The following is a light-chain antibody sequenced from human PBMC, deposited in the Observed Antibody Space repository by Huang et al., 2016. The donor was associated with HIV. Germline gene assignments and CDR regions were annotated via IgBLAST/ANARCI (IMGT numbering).Light chain of an antibody. CDR1: QVIGTS. CDR2: VAS. V-gene: IGKV1-27*01. J-gene: IGKJ1*01. Sequence: DIQMTQSPSSLSAFVGDTVTITCRASQVIGTSLAWYQQKPGRPPKLLIYVASTLQSGVPSRFSGSGSGTDFTLTISNRQTEDVATYYCQKYDSAPRTFGQGTRV. CDR3: QKYDSAPRT.